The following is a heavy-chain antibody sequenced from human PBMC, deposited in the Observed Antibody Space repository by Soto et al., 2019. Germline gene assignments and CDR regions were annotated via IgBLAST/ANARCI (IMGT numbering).Heavy chain of an antibody. CDR3: AARYSSGWYPFDY. CDR2: ISSSSSYI. J-gene: IGHJ4*02. D-gene: IGHD6-19*01. V-gene: IGHV3-21*01. Sequence: PGGSLRLSWAASGFTFSSYSMNWVRQAPGKGLEWVSSISSSSSYIYYADSVKGRFTISRDNAKNSLYLQMNSLRAEDTAVYYCAARYSSGWYPFDYWGQGTLVTVSS. CDR1: GFTFSSYS.